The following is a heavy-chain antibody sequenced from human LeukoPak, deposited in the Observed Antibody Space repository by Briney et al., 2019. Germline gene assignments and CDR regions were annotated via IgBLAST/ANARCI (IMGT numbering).Heavy chain of an antibody. CDR2: IYYTGST. CDR3: ARKHAVFGVVIIPGNVDY. J-gene: IGHJ4*02. Sequence: SETLSLTCTVSGGSISSSSYFWGWLRQPPGQGLEWIGSIYYTGSTYYNPSLKSRVTISVDTSNNQFSLKLSSVTAADTAVYYCARKHAVFGVVIIPGNVDYWGQGTLVTVSS. CDR1: GGSISSSSYF. D-gene: IGHD3-3*01. V-gene: IGHV4-39*01.